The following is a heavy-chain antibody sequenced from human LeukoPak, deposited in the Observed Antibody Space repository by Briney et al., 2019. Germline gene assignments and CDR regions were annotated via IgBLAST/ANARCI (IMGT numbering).Heavy chain of an antibody. CDR3: ARDSDHTSMLFKGFDY. J-gene: IGHJ4*02. V-gene: IGHV4-38-2*02. Sequence: SETLSLTCTVSGYSISSGYYWGWIRQPPGKGLEWIGNIHQSGSVYYNPSVKSRVSISMDTSKNQFSLNLSSVTAADTAVYYCARDSDHTSMLFKGFDYWGQGTLVTVSS. D-gene: IGHD5-18*01. CDR2: IHQSGSV. CDR1: GYSISSGYY.